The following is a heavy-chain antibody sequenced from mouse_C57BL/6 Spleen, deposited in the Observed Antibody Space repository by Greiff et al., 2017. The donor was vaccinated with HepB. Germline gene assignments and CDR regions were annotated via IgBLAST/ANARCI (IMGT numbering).Heavy chain of an antibody. CDR1: GYSITSGYY. V-gene: IGHV3-6*01. Sequence: EVQLVESGPGLVKPSQSLSLTCSVTGYSITSGYYWNWIRQFPGNKLEWMGYISYDGSNNYNPSLKNRISITRDTSKNQFFLKLNSVTTEDTATYYCARERGYYDGSTYAMDYWGQGTSVTVSS. CDR3: ARERGYYDGSTYAMDY. D-gene: IGHD1-1*01. CDR2: ISYDGSN. J-gene: IGHJ4*01.